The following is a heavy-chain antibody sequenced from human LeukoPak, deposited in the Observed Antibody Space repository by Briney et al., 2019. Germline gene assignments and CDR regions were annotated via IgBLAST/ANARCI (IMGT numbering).Heavy chain of an antibody. CDR3: ARATRQWLVDY. CDR2: ISAYNDNT. Sequence: PWASVKVSRKASGYTFTSYGISWVRQAPGQGLEWMGWISAYNDNTNYAQKLQGRVTMTTDTSTSTAYMELRSLRSDDTAVYYCARATRQWLVDYWGQGTLVTVSS. J-gene: IGHJ4*02. D-gene: IGHD6-19*01. CDR1: GYTFTSYG. V-gene: IGHV1-18*01.